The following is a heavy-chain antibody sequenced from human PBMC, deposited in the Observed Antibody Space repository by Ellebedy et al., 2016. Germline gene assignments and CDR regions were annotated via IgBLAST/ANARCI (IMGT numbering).Heavy chain of an antibody. J-gene: IGHJ4*02. CDR1: GFTFSSHA. Sequence: GGSLRLSCEASGFTFSSHAMSWVRQGPGKGLEWVSSISSDGTANYADSVRGRFTISRDSSKDTLYLEMDSLRADDTAIYYCAKCRHSTGCLLDSWGQGTLVTVSS. V-gene: IGHV3-23*01. CDR2: ISSDGTA. CDR3: AKCRHSTGCLLDS. D-gene: IGHD6-19*01.